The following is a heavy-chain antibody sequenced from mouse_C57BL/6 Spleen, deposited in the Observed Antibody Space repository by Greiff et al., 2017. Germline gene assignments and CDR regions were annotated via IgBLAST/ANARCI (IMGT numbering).Heavy chain of an antibody. D-gene: IGHD1-1*01. CDR3: AGPAYYGSSYWYFDV. CDR2: ISSGSSTI. V-gene: IGHV5-17*01. CDR1: GFTFSDYG. Sequence: EVQLVESGGGLVKPGGSLKLSCAASGFTFSDYGMHWVRQAPEKGLEWVAYISSGSSTIYYADTVKGRITISRDNAKNTQFLQMTSLRSEDTAMYYCAGPAYYGSSYWYFDVWGTGTTFIVSS. J-gene: IGHJ1*03.